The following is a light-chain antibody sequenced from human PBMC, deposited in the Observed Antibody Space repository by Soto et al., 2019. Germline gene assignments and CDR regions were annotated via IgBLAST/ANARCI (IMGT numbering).Light chain of an antibody. Sequence: GDRVTITCRASQNIRNYLNWYQHKPGKAPKLLIYGASSLQSGVPSRFSGSGSGTDFTLTISSLQPDDFATYYCQQSYNTPWTCGQGTRVEIK. V-gene: IGKV1-39*01. CDR3: QQSYNTPWT. J-gene: IGKJ1*01. CDR1: QNIRNY. CDR2: GAS.